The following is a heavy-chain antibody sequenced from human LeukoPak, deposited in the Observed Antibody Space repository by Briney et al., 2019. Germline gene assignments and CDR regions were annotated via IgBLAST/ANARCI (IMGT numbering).Heavy chain of an antibody. CDR1: GGSISSGSYD. V-gene: IGHV4-61*10. CDR3: ARDPPSSGRYFDWLFG. CDR2: IYYSGST. Sequence: SETLSLTCTVSGGSISSGSYDWYWIRQPAGKGLEWIGNIYYSGSTNYNPSLKSRVTISVDTSKNQFSLKLSSVTAADTAVYYCARDPPSSGRYFDWLFGWGQGTLVTVSS. D-gene: IGHD3-9*01. J-gene: IGHJ4*02.